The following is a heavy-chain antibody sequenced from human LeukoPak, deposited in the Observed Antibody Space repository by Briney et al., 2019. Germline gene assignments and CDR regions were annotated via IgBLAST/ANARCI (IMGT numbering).Heavy chain of an antibody. V-gene: IGHV6-1*01. CDR3: ARAVREPYYYYYYGMDV. CDR2: TYYRSKWYN. Sequence: SQTLPLTCAISGDSVSSNSAAWNWIRQSPSRGLEWLGRTYYRSKWYNDYAVSVKSRITINPDTSKNQFSLQLNSVTPEDTAVYYCARAVREPYYYYYYGMDVWGQGTTVTVSS. J-gene: IGHJ6*02. D-gene: IGHD1-14*01. CDR1: GDSVSSNSAA.